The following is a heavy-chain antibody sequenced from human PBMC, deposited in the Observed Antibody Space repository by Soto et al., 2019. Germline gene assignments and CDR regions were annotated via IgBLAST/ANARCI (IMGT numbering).Heavy chain of an antibody. V-gene: IGHV3-30*18. D-gene: IGHD3-10*01. CDR1: GFTFKAFG. Sequence: PGGSMRISCETSGFTFKAFGMHWVRQAPGKGLEWVAIISYDGILKYYADSVKGRFTISRDTSKSALYLQMNSLRPEDTAVYYCAKDFKISGGHYGSLNYYYGMDVWGQGTTVTVSS. J-gene: IGHJ6*02. CDR2: ISYDGILK. CDR3: AKDFKISGGHYGSLNYYYGMDV.